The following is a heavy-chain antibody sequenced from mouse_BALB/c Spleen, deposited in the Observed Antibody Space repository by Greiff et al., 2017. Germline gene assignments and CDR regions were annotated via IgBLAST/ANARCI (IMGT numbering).Heavy chain of an antibody. J-gene: IGHJ1*01. CDR3: ARSEGNYVWYFDV. CDR1: GYAFTNYL. V-gene: IGHV1-54*01. Sequence: QVQLQQSGAELVRPGTSVKVSCKASGYAFTNYLIEWVKQRPGQGLEWIGVINPGSGGTNYNEKFKGKATLTADKSSSTAYMQLSSLTSDDSAVYFCARSEGNYVWYFDVWGAGTTVTVSS. CDR2: INPGSGGT. D-gene: IGHD2-1*01.